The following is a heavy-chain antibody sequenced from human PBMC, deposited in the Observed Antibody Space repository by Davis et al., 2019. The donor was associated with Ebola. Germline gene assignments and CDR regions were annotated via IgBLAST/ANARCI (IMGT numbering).Heavy chain of an antibody. V-gene: IGHV5-51*01. Sequence: GESLKISCKGSGYSFTSHWIVWVRQMPGKGLECMGIIFPGDSDTRYSPSFQGHITISADRAISTTYLQWSSLRASDTALYYCARPYTSGQGNAFNVWGQGTVVTVSS. CDR1: GYSFTSHW. CDR2: IFPGDSDT. J-gene: IGHJ3*01. D-gene: IGHD3-22*01. CDR3: ARPYTSGQGNAFNV.